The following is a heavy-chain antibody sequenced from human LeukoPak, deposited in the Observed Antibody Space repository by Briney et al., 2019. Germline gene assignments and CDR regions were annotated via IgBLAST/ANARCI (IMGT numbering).Heavy chain of an antibody. CDR2: ISSDSSSI. Sequence: GGSLRLSCAASGFTFSSYKMNWVRQAPGKGLEWVSYISSDSSSIYYADSVKGRFSISRDNAKNSLYLQMNSLRAEDTAVYYCASGGWDYWGQGTLVTVSS. D-gene: IGHD6-19*01. CDR1: GFTFSSYK. J-gene: IGHJ4*02. CDR3: ASGGWDY. V-gene: IGHV3-48*01.